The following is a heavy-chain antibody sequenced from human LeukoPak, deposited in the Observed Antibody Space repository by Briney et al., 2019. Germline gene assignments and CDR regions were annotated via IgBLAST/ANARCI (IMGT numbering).Heavy chain of an antibody. CDR2: ISTSGRTT. CDR3: ARDRTVVRGLANYFYGMDV. J-gene: IGHJ6*02. Sequence: GGSLRLSCAASGFSFSSDELNWVRQAPGKGLEWLSYISTSGRTTYYADSVKGRFTISRDNAKNSLYLQMSSLRAEDTAVYYCARDRTVVRGLANYFYGMDVWGQGTTVIVSS. V-gene: IGHV3-48*03. CDR1: GFSFSSDE. D-gene: IGHD3-10*01.